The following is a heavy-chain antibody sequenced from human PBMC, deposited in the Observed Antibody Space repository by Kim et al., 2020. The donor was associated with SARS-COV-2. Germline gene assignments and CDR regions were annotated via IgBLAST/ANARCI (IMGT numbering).Heavy chain of an antibody. J-gene: IGHJ6*03. Sequence: GGSLRLSCAASGFTFSSYWMSWVRQAPGKGLEWVANIKQDGSEKYYVDSVKGRFTISRDNAKNSLYLQMNSLRAEDTAVYYCARSTAKLLWFGELYNYYYMDVWGKGTTVTVSS. CDR2: IKQDGSEK. CDR1: GFTFSSYW. D-gene: IGHD3-10*01. V-gene: IGHV3-7*01. CDR3: ARSTAKLLWFGELYNYYYMDV.